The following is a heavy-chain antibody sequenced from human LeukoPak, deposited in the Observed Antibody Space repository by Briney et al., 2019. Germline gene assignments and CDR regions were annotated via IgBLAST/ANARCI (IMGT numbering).Heavy chain of an antibody. V-gene: IGHV3-7*01. CDR2: IQQDGSEK. J-gene: IGHJ6*03. D-gene: IGHD3-10*01. Sequence: GGSLRLSCAASGFTFSSYWMSWVRQAPGKGLEWVANIQQDGSEKHYVDSVKGRFIISRDNAKNSLYLQMNSLRAEDTAVYYCARSYGSGSYDLYYYYMDVWGKGTTVTVSS. CDR1: GFTFSSYW. CDR3: ARSYGSGSYDLYYYYMDV.